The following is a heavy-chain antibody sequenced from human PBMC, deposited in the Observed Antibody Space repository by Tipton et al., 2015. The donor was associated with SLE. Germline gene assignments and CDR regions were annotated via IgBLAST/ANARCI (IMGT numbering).Heavy chain of an antibody. J-gene: IGHJ4*02. CDR2: AYTTGSP. D-gene: IGHD1-1*01. Sequence: TLSLTCTVSGVSISSASYYWNWIRQPAGKGLEWIGRAYTTGSPYYNPSLESRVAISMDTSKNQFSLKLTAVTAADTAVYYCARQSHDVPHTAAFDYWGQGTLVTVSS. CDR3: ARQSHDVPHTAAFDY. CDR1: GVSISSASYY. V-gene: IGHV4-61*02.